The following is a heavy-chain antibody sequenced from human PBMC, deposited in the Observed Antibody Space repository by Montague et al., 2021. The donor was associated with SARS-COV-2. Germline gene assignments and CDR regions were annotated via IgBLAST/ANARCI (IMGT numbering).Heavy chain of an antibody. D-gene: IGHD3-10*01. CDR2: INHSGST. Sequence: SETLSLTCAVSSGSFRGYYWSWIRQPPGKGLGWIGEINHSGSTTYNPSPARRVPISVDTSNKQFSLKVTPVTAADTAVYYCARLGAITLVRGITKADFSNYGMDVWGQGTTVTVSS. J-gene: IGHJ6*02. CDR3: ARLGAITLVRGITKADFSNYGMDV. CDR1: SGSFRGYY. V-gene: IGHV4-34*01.